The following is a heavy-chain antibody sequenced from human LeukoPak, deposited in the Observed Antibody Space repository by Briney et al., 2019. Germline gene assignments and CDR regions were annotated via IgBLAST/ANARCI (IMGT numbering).Heavy chain of an antibody. V-gene: IGHV3-30*02. CDR2: IRYDGSNK. CDR1: GFTFSSYE. D-gene: IGHD2-15*01. J-gene: IGHJ3*02. Sequence: PGGSLRLSCAASGFTFSSYEMNWVRQAPGKGLKWVAFIRYDGSNKYYADSVKGRFTISRDNSKNTLYLQMNSLRAEDTAVYYCAKLGVEYCSGGSCYRPDAFDIWGQGTMVTVSS. CDR3: AKLGVEYCSGGSCYRPDAFDI.